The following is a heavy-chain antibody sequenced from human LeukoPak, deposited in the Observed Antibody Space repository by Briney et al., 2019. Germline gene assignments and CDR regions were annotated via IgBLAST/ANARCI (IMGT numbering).Heavy chain of an antibody. V-gene: IGHV3-23*01. CDR2: ISGSGGST. D-gene: IGHD3-22*01. CDR3: AKDRDDSSGYNY. Sequence: GGSLRLSCAASGFTFSSYAMSWVRQAPGKGLEWVSAISGSGGSTYYADSVKGRFTISRDNSKNTLYLQMNSLRAGDTAVYYCAKDRDDSSGYNYWGQGTLVTVSS. CDR1: GFTFSSYA. J-gene: IGHJ4*02.